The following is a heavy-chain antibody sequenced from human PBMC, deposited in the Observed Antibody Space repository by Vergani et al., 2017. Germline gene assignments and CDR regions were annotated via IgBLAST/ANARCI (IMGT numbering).Heavy chain of an antibody. CDR2: SIPILGTA. J-gene: IGHJ5*02. CDR1: GGTFSSYA. V-gene: IGHV1-69*11. Sequence: QVQLVQSGAEVKKPGSSVKVSCKASGGTFSSYAISWVRQAPGQGLEWMGRSIPILGTANYAQKFQGRVTSTADESTSTAYMELSSLRSDDTAVYYCAGGGGSGGDWFDPWGQGTLVTVSS. CDR3: AGGGGSGGDWFDP. D-gene: IGHD3-10*01.